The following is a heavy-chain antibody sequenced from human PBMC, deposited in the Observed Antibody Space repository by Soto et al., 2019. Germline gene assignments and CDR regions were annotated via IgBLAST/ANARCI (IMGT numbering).Heavy chain of an antibody. CDR2: IYSGGST. CDR1: GFTVSSNY. D-gene: IGHD1-1*01. CDR3: ARDVGGDWKGSWHAFDI. V-gene: IGHV3-53*04. Sequence: EVQLVESGGGLVQPGGSLRLSCAASGFTVSSNYMSWVRQAPGKGLEWVSVIYSGGSTYYADSVKGRFTISRHNSKNTLYLQMNSLRAEDTAVYYCARDVGGDWKGSWHAFDIWGQGTMVTVSS. J-gene: IGHJ3*02.